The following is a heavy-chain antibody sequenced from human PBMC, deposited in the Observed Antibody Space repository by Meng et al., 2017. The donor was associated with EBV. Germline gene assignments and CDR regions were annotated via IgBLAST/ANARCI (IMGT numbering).Heavy chain of an antibody. Sequence: QVQLVQCGAEVKKPGSSVKVSCKTSGGPFRNYAISWVRQAPGQGLEWLGGFLPTLGAPNYAQKFHGRVSITADESTSTHYMDLSSLRSEDTAVYYCASESGRGYTPDYWGQGTLVTVSS. D-gene: IGHD3-10*01. V-gene: IGHV1-69*01. CDR2: FLPTLGAP. CDR1: GGPFRNYA. J-gene: IGHJ4*02. CDR3: ASESGRGYTPDY.